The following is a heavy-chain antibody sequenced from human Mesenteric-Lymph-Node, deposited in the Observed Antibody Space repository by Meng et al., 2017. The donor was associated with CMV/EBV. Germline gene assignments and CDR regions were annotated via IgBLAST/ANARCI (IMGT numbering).Heavy chain of an antibody. Sequence: SCAVSGGSFSGYYWSWIRQPPGKGLEWIGEINHSGSTNYNPSLKSRVTISVDTSKNQFSLKLSPVTAADTAVYYCARPFIAAAPGQGMDVWGQGTTVTVSS. CDR1: GGSFSGYY. V-gene: IGHV4-34*01. CDR2: INHSGST. J-gene: IGHJ6*02. D-gene: IGHD6-13*01. CDR3: ARPFIAAAPGQGMDV.